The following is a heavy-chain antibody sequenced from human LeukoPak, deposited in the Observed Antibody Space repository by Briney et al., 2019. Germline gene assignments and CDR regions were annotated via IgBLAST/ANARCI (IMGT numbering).Heavy chain of an antibody. CDR3: GRVGGRSKAAKGGAFDI. CDR1: GFTFSDYD. CDR2: ISSSGSTYM. Sequence: GGSLRLSCAASGFTFSDYDMSWIRQAPGKGLEWVSYISSSGSTYMYYADSVKGRFTISRDNAQNSMYLQMNSLRAEDTAVYYCGRVGGRSKAAKGGAFDIWGQGTMVTVSS. V-gene: IGHV3-11*04. J-gene: IGHJ3*02. D-gene: IGHD6-6*01.